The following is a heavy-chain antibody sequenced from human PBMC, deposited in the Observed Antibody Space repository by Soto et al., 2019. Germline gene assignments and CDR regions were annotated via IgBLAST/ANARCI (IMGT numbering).Heavy chain of an antibody. Sequence: PGGSLRLSCAASGFTFSSYWMHWVRQAPGKGLVWVSRINSDGSSTSYADSVKGRFTISRDNAKNTLYLQMNSLRAEDTAVYYCASPPFTQDYGAGSYRAGWLDPWGKGSLVTV. J-gene: IGHJ5*02. CDR2: INSDGSST. CDR1: GFTFSSYW. V-gene: IGHV3-74*01. CDR3: ASPPFTQDYGAGSYRAGWLDP. D-gene: IGHD3-10*01.